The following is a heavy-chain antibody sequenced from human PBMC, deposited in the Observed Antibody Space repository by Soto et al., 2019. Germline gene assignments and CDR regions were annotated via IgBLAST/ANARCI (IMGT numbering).Heavy chain of an antibody. CDR3: ARDQGYFDL. CDR2: IWFDGGNK. CDR1: GFTFSSSG. Sequence: GGSLRLSCAGSGFTFSSSGMHWVRQAPGKGLEWVAVIWFDGGNKKYADSVKGRFTISRDNSKNTPSLQMNSLRAEDTAVYYCARDQGYFDLWGRGILVTVSS. J-gene: IGHJ2*01. V-gene: IGHV3-33*01.